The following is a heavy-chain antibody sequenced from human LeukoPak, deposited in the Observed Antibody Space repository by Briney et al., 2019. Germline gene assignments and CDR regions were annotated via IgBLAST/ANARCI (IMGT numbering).Heavy chain of an antibody. CDR3: ARAGKLRGYRCSGDSCYHYVRDV. D-gene: IGHD2-15*01. Sequence: SETLSLTCTVSGGSISSYYWSWIRQAPGKGLEWIGDIYYSGSTNYNPSLKSRVTISVDASKNQFSLMLRSVTAADDAVDYYARAGKLRGYRCSGDSCYHYVRDVGAQGTGVTVSS. J-gene: IGHJ6*02. CDR2: IYYSGST. CDR1: GGSISSYY. V-gene: IGHV4-59*01.